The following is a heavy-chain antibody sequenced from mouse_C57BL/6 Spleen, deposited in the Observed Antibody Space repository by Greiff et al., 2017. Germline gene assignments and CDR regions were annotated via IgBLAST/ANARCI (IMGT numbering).Heavy chain of an antibody. J-gene: IGHJ2*01. CDR3: ARANPLDY. D-gene: IGHD4-1*01. Sequence: VQLQQSGAELVMPGASVKLSCKASGYTFTSYWMHWVKQRPGQGLEWIGEIDPSDSYTNYNQKFKGKSTLSVDKSSSTAYMQLSSLTSEDSAVYYWARANPLDYWGQGTTLTVSS. CDR1: GYTFTSYW. CDR2: IDPSDSYT. V-gene: IGHV1-69*01.